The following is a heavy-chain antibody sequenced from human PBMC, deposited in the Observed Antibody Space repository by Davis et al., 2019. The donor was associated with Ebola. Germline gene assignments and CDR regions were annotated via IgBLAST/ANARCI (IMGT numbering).Heavy chain of an antibody. V-gene: IGHV3-23*01. CDR3: ATDPYGGNPQSADY. D-gene: IGHD3-16*01. J-gene: IGHJ4*02. Sequence: GGSLSLSCTDSVIPFTSYAMTWVRQAPGKGLEWVSAISGSGGSTYYADSVKGRFTISRDNAKNTLYLQMTSLRADDTAVYYCATDPYGGNPQSADYWGQGSLVTVSS. CDR2: ISGSGGST. CDR1: VIPFTSYA.